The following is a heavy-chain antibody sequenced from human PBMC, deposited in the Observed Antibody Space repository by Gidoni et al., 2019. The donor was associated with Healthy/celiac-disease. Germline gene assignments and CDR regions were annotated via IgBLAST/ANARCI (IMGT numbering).Heavy chain of an antibody. V-gene: IGHV4-4*02. CDR1: GGSISSRNW. J-gene: IGHJ4*02. CDR2: IYHSGST. D-gene: IGHD2-15*01. Sequence: QVQLQESGPGLVKPSGTLSLTCAVSGGSISSRNWWSWVRQPPGKGLEWIGEIYHSGSTNYNPSLKSRSTISVDKSKNQFSLKLSSVTAADTAVYYCARFGPSVNERSVDYWGQGTLVTVSS. CDR3: ARFGPSVNERSVDY.